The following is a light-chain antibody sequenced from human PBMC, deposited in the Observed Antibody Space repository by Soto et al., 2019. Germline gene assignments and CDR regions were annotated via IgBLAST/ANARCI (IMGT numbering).Light chain of an antibody. CDR1: SSNIGSNT. Sequence: QPVLTQPPSASGTPGQRVTISCSGSSSNIGSNTVNWYQQLPGTAPTLLIYSNNQRPSGVPDRFSGSKSGTSASLAISGLQSEDEADYYCAAWDDSLNGRVFGTGTKVTVL. J-gene: IGLJ1*01. V-gene: IGLV1-44*01. CDR3: AAWDDSLNGRV. CDR2: SNN.